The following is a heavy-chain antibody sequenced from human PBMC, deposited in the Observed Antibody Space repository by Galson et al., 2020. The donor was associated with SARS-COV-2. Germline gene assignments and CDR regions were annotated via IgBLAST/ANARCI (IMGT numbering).Heavy chain of an antibody. J-gene: IGHJ4*02. CDR3: ARGDGAVAGEYYFDY. Sequence: QTLSLTCAISGDSVSSNSAAWNWIRQSPSRCLEWPGRTYYRSKWFNHYAISVKGRITINPDTSKNQFSLHLNSVTPEDTAVYYCARGDGAVAGEYYFDYWGQGTLVTVSS. CDR2: TYYRSKWFN. CDR1: GDSVSSNSAA. V-gene: IGHV6-1*01. D-gene: IGHD6-19*01.